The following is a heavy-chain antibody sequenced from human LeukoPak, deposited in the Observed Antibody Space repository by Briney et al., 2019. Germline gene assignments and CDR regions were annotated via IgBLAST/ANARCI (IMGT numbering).Heavy chain of an antibody. D-gene: IGHD1-26*01. CDR3: TRDRGTYNWLDP. V-gene: IGHV3-73*01. CDR1: GFTLSDSA. CDR2: IDRPAKSYAT. J-gene: IGHJ5*02. Sequence: GGSLKLSCAASGFTLSDSAIHWVRQASGKGLEWVGLIDRPAKSYATAYGASVGGRFTISRDDSKNTAYLQTDSLKTEDTALYYCTRDRGTYNWLDPWGQGTLVTVSS.